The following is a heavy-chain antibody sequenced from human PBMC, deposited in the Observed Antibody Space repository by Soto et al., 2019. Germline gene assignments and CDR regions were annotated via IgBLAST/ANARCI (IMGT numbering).Heavy chain of an antibody. J-gene: IGHJ4*02. CDR3: ARENYYDSSGLDY. V-gene: IGHV4-38-2*02. D-gene: IGHD3-22*01. CDR1: GYSISTGFN. Sequence: PSETLSLTCAVSGYSISTGFNWAWIRQPPGKGLEWIGSIYHSGSTYYNPSLKSRVTISVDTSKNQFSLKLSSVTAADTAVYYCARENYYDSSGLDYWGQGTLVTVSS. CDR2: IYHSGST.